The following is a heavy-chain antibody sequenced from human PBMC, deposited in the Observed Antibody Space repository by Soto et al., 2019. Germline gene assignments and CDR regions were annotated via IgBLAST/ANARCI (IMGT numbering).Heavy chain of an antibody. CDR1: GGSISSGGYS. Sequence: SETLSLTCAVSGGSISSGGYSWSWIRQPPGKGLEWIGYIYYSGSTYYNPSLKSRVTISVDTSKNQFSLKLSSVTAADSAIYFCAREGNLGRWLQPLDFWGQGTLVTVSS. D-gene: IGHD5-12*01. J-gene: IGHJ4*02. CDR2: IYYSGST. CDR3: AREGNLGRWLQPLDF. V-gene: IGHV4-30-2*01.